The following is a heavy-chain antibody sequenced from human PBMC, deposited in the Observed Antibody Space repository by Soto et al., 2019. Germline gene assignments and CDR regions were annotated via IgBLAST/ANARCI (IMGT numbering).Heavy chain of an antibody. CDR2: IYHSGST. Sequence: SETLSLTCAVSGGSISSGGYSWSWIRQPPGKGLEWIGYIYHSGSTYYNPSLKSRVTISVDTSKNQFSLKLSSVTAADTAVYYCARAKMATYYDFWSGYYQDWFDPWGQGTLVTVSS. V-gene: IGHV4-30-2*01. D-gene: IGHD3-3*01. CDR3: ARAKMATYYDFWSGYYQDWFDP. CDR1: GGSISSGGYS. J-gene: IGHJ5*02.